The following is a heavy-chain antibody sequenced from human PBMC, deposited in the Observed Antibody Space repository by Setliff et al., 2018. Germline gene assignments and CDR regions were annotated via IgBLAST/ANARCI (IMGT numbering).Heavy chain of an antibody. V-gene: IGHV4-38-2*01. J-gene: IGHJ5*02. D-gene: IGHD5-18*01. Sequence: SETLSLTCAVSGYSISSGYYWGWIRQPPGKGLEWIGSIYHSGSTYYNPSPKSRVTISVDTSKNQFSLKLSSVTAADTAVYYCASSRGQLRYSYGPNWFDPWGQGTLVTVSS. CDR3: ASSRGQLRYSYGPNWFDP. CDR2: IYHSGST. CDR1: GYSISSGYY.